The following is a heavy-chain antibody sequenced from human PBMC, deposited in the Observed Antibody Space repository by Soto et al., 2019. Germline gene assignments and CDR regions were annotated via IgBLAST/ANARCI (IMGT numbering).Heavy chain of an antibody. Sequence: SETLSLTCTLSGCPLTNYWSWIRQHPGKGLEWIGYIYDSGSTYYNPSLKSRVTMSLDTSKNQLSLKLTSVTAADTAVYYCARVNLDYVTGMDVWGQGTTVTVSS. J-gene: IGHJ6*02. CDR1: GCPLTNY. D-gene: IGHD4-17*01. CDR3: ARVNLDYVTGMDV. V-gene: IGHV4-31*03. CDR2: IYDSGST.